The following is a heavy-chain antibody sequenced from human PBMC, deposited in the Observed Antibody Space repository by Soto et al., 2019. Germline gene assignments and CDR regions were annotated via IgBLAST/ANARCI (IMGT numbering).Heavy chain of an antibody. J-gene: IGHJ4*02. Sequence: GGSLRLSCAASGFTFSSYAMSWVRQAPGKGLEWVSAISGSGGNTYHADSVKGRFTISRDNSKNTLYLQMNSLRAEDTAVYYWAKNRESGYYSPIHDWGQGALVTVSS. CDR2: ISGSGGNT. D-gene: IGHD3-3*01. CDR3: AKNRESGYYSPIHD. CDR1: GFTFSSYA. V-gene: IGHV3-23*01.